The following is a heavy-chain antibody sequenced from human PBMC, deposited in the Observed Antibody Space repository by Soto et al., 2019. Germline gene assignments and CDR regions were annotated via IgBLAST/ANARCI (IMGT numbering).Heavy chain of an antibody. CDR1: GYSFTGYY. Sequence: ASVKVSCKASGYSFTGYYVHWVRLAPGQGLEWMGWINPNSGGTNHAQKFQGRVTMTRDTSISTAYMELTRLTSNDTAVYFYAREAGTIGNYYYGMDVWGQGTTVTVSS. CDR2: INPNSGGT. D-gene: IGHD1-7*01. J-gene: IGHJ6*02. V-gene: IGHV1-2*02. CDR3: AREAGTIGNYYYGMDV.